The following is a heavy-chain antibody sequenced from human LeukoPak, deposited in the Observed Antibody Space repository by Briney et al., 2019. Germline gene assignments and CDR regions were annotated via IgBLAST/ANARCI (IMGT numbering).Heavy chain of an antibody. CDR3: ARGPGGILGWFDP. CDR1: GFTFSSYM. Sequence: PGGSLRLSCAASGFTFSSYMMNWVRQAPGKGLVWVSRINSDGGSTTYADSVKGRFTISRDNAKNTLYLQMNSLRAEDTAVYHCARGPGGILGWFDPWGQGTLVTVSS. D-gene: IGHD3-16*01. J-gene: IGHJ5*02. V-gene: IGHV3-74*01. CDR2: INSDGGST.